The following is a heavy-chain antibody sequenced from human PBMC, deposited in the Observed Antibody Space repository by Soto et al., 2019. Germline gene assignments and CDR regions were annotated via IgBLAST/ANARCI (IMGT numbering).Heavy chain of an antibody. CDR2: ISYSGST. CDR3: ARRRYFVSRFLDVEYNWFDP. V-gene: IGHV4-31*03. CDR1: GGSISSGGYY. J-gene: IGHJ5*02. Sequence: SETLSLTCTVSGGSISSGGYYWSWIRQHPGKGLEWIGYISYSGSTYYNPSLKTRVTISVDTSENQFSLKLSSVTAADTAVYYCARRRYFVSRFLDVEYNWFDPWGQGTLVTVSS. D-gene: IGHD3-9*01.